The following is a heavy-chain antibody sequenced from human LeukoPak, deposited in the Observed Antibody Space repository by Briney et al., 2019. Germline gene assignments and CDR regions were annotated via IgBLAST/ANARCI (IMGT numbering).Heavy chain of an antibody. V-gene: IGHV1-18*01. CDR3: ARVLLAIVVAGRGAFDI. J-gene: IGHJ3*02. Sequence: ASVKVSCKASGYTFTSYGISWVRQAPGQGLEWMGWISAYNGNTNYAQKLQGRVTMTTDTSTGTAYMELRSLRSDDTAVYYCARVLLAIVVAGRGAFDIWGQGTMVTVSS. CDR1: GYTFTSYG. CDR2: ISAYNGNT. D-gene: IGHD6-19*01.